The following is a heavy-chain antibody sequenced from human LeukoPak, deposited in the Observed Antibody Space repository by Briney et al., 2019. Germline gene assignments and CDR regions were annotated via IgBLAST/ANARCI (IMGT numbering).Heavy chain of an antibody. CDR1: GYTFTSYA. D-gene: IGHD6-6*01. CDR2: INAGNGNT. Sequence: GASVKVSCKASGYTFTSYAMHWVRQAPGQRLEWMGWINAGNGNTKYSQKFQGRVTITRDTSASTAYMEQSSLRSEDTAVYYCARFGYSSSSGEDYYYGMDVWGQGTTVTVSS. J-gene: IGHJ6*02. V-gene: IGHV1-3*01. CDR3: ARFGYSSSSGEDYYYGMDV.